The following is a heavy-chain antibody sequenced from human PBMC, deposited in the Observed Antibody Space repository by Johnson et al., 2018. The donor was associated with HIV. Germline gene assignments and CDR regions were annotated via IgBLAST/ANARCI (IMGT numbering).Heavy chain of an antibody. D-gene: IGHD6-6*01. CDR1: GFTFSSYG. J-gene: IGHJ3*02. Sequence: VQLVESGGGVVQPGRSLRLSCAASGFTFSSYGMHWVRQAPGKGLEWVAVISYDGSNKYYADSVKGRFTISRDNSKNTLYLQMNSLRAEDTAVYYCAKVIAAPHDAFDIWGQGTMVTVSS. CDR2: ISYDGSNK. V-gene: IGHV3-30*18. CDR3: AKVIAAPHDAFDI.